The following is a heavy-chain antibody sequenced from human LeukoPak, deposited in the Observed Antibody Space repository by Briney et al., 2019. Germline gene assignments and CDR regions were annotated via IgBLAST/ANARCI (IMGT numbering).Heavy chain of an antibody. J-gene: IGHJ4*02. V-gene: IGHV4-4*07. CDR3: ARLRNRYDTSGYYPFDY. Sequence: SETLSLTCTVSGGSISSYYWSWIRQPAGKGLEWIGRIYTSGSTNYNPSLKSRVTMSVDTSKNQFSLKLSSVTAADTALYYCARLRNRYDTSGYYPFDYWGQGTLVTVSS. CDR2: IYTSGST. CDR1: GGSISSYY. D-gene: IGHD3-22*01.